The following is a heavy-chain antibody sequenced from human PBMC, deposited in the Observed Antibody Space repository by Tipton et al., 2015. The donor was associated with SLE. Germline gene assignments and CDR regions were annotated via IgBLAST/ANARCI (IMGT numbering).Heavy chain of an antibody. Sequence: GSLRLSCAASGFTVSSNYMNWVRQAPGKGLEWVSVIYAGGSTYYADSVKGRFTISRDSSKNTLYLQMTSLRAEDTAVYYCARMAVTGRGFEYWGQGTLVTVS. D-gene: IGHD2-21*02. CDR1: GFTVSSNY. J-gene: IGHJ4*02. V-gene: IGHV3-66*02. CDR2: IYAGGST. CDR3: ARMAVTGRGFEY.